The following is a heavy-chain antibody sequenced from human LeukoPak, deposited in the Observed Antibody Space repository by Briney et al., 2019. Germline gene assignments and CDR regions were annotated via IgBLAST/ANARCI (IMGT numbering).Heavy chain of an antibody. CDR2: INPNSGGT. D-gene: IGHD2-15*01. CDR1: GYTFTGYH. V-gene: IGHV1-2*02. Sequence: ASVKVSCKASGYTFTGYHMDWVRQAPGQGLEWMGWINPNSGGTNYAQKFQGRVTMTRDTSISTAYMELSRLRSDDTAVYYCAREEGYCSGGNCYSVHVWGQGTLVTVSS. CDR3: AREEGYCSGGNCYSVHV. J-gene: IGHJ4*02.